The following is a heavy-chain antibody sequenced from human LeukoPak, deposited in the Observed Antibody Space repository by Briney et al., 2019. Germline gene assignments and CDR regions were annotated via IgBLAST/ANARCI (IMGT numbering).Heavy chain of an antibody. V-gene: IGHV2-5*01. CDR3: AHTISYGDYVSWYFDL. D-gene: IGHD4-17*01. CDR1: GFSLSASGVG. Sequence: ESGPTLVKPTQTLTLTCTFSGFSLSASGVGVGWIRRPPGKALEWVALIYWNEDKRYSPSLKSRLTISKDTSKNQVVLTMTNMDPVDTATYYCAHTISYGDYVSWYFDLWGRGTLVTVSS. J-gene: IGHJ2*01. CDR2: IYWNEDK.